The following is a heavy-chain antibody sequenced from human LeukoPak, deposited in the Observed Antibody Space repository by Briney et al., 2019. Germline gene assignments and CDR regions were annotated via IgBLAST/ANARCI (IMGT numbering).Heavy chain of an antibody. Sequence: SETLSLTCAVYGGSFSGYYWSWIRQPPGKGLEWIGEINHSGSTNYNPSLKSRVTISVDTSKNQFSLKLSSVTAADTAVYYCASHYYDSSGCSGWFDPWGQGTLVTVSS. D-gene: IGHD3-22*01. CDR3: ASHYYDSSGCSGWFDP. J-gene: IGHJ5*02. CDR1: GGSFSGYY. V-gene: IGHV4-34*01. CDR2: INHSGST.